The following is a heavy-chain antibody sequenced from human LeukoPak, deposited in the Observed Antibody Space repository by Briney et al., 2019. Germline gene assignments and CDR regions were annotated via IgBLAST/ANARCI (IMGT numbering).Heavy chain of an antibody. CDR3: AKPHDSSGYYPKKLNAFDI. D-gene: IGHD3-22*01. V-gene: IGHV3-23*01. CDR2: ISGRGGST. CDR1: GFTFSSYA. J-gene: IGHJ3*02. Sequence: GGSLRLSCAASGFTFSSYAMSWVRQATGKGLEWVSAISGRGGSTYYADSVKGRFTISRDNSKNTLYLQMNSLRAEDTAVYYCAKPHDSSGYYPKKLNAFDIWGQGTMVTVSS.